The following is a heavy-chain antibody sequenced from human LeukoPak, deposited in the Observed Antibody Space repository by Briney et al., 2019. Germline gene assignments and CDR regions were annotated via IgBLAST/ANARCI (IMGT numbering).Heavy chain of an antibody. V-gene: IGHV3-74*01. CDR1: GFTFSSYW. D-gene: IGHD4-23*01. CDR3: AREGGNSGYYYYYYMDV. CDR2: INTDGRRT. Sequence: QPGGSLRLSCAASGFTFSSYWMHWVRQAPGKGLVWVSRINTDGRRTSYADSVKGRFTISRDNAKNSLYLQMNSLRAEDTAVYYCAREGGNSGYYYYYYMDVWGKGTTVTVSS. J-gene: IGHJ6*03.